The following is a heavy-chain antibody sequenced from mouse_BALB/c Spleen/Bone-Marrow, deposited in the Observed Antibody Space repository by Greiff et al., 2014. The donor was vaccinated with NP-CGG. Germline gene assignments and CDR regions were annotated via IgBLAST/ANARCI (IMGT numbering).Heavy chain of an antibody. J-gene: IGHJ3*01. V-gene: IGHV3-8*02. CDR3: ARGYGNYSAWFAY. Sequence: EVQLVESGPSLVKPSQTLSLTCSVTGDSITSGYWNWIRKFPGNILEYMGYISYSDNTYYNPSLKSRISITRDTSKNQYYLQLNSVTTEDAATYYCARGYGNYSAWFAYWGQGTLVTVSA. CDR1: GDSITSGY. D-gene: IGHD2-1*01. CDR2: ISYSDNT.